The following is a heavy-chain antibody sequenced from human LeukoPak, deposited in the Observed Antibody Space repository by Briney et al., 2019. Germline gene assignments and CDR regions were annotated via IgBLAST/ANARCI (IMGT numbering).Heavy chain of an antibody. CDR1: GSGFTGYY. D-gene: IGHD3-22*01. V-gene: IGHV1-2*06. CDR3: ARGTDYYDSSAAIDY. Sequence: ASVKVSCKAAGSGFTGYYMHWVRQAPGQGLEWIGRFNPNSGGTNYAQKVQGRVTMTRDTSISTAYMDLSRLRSDDTAVYYCARGTDYYDSSAAIDYWGQGTLVTVSS. CDR2: FNPNSGGT. J-gene: IGHJ4*02.